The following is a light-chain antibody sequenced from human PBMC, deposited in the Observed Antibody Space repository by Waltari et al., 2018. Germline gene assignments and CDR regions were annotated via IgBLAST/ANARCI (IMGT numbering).Light chain of an antibody. CDR1: SGHSTNV. Sequence: QLVLTQSPSASASLGASVKLTCTLSSGHSTNVVAWLQQQPEKGPRFRMKVNSDGSHTKGDEIPDRFSGSSSGAERYLNISSLQSEDEADYYCQTGGHGTWVFGGGTKLTVL. V-gene: IGLV4-69*01. J-gene: IGLJ3*02. CDR3: QTGGHGTWV. CDR2: VNSDGSH.